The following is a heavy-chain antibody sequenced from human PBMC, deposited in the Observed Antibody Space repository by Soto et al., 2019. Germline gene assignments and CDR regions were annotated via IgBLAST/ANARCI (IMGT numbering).Heavy chain of an antibody. CDR2: TYYNGDT. CDR3: ARGPVYIVGWRTFDF. D-gene: IGHD6-19*01. CDR1: DDSFRGADYY. J-gene: IGHJ4*02. V-gene: IGHV4-30-4*02. Sequence: PSETLSLTCTVSDDSFRGADYYWSWIRQPLGKGPEWIGYTYYNGDTKYNPALKSRVTMSVDTSKNQFSLRLSSVTAADTAVYFCARGPVYIVGWRTFDFWGRGILVTVSS.